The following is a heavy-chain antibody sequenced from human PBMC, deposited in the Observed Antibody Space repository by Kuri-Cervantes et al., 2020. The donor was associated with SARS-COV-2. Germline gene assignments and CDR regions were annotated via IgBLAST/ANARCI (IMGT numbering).Heavy chain of an antibody. CDR2: ISYDGSNK. Sequence: GESLKISCAASGFTFSSYGMHWVRQAPGKGLEWVAVISYDGSNKYYADSVKGRFTISRDNSKNTLYLQMNSLRAEDTAVYYCAKWAENYYDSSGYYYKDYYYGMDVWGQGTTVTVSS. CDR3: AKWAENYYDSSGYYYKDYYYGMDV. CDR1: GFTFSSYG. D-gene: IGHD3-22*01. J-gene: IGHJ6*02. V-gene: IGHV3-30*18.